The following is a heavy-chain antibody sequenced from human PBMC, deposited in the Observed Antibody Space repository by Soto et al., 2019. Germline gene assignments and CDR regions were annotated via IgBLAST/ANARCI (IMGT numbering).Heavy chain of an antibody. D-gene: IGHD3-10*01. V-gene: IGHV5-51*01. J-gene: IGHJ6*02. CDR2: IFPGDSDT. CDR3: ARQGFGELYNMDV. CDR1: GYSFATYW. Sequence: EVQLVQSGAEVKKSGESLKISCKGSGYSFATYWITWVRQVPGKGLEWMGIIFPGDSDTRYSPSFQGQVTISVDKSISTAYLQWSSLQASDTAMYFCARQGFGELYNMDVWGQGTTVTVSS.